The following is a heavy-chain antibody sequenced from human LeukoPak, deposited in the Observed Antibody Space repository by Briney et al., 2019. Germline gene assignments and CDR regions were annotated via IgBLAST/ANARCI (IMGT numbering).Heavy chain of an antibody. CDR2: IIPNLGTT. V-gene: IGHV1-69*06. CDR1: GGTSNSHA. Sequence: GASVKVSCKASGGTSNSHAISWVRQAPGQGLEWMGGIIPNLGTTNRAQNFQDRVTLTADKSTNTAYMELTSLTSDDTAAYYCATTNDGGGYQWGDFFDFWGQGTLVTVSS. D-gene: IGHD3-22*01. CDR3: ATTNDGGGYQWGDFFDF. J-gene: IGHJ4*02.